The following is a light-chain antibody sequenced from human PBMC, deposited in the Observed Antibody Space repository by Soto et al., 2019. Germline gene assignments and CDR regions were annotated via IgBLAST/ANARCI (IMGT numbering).Light chain of an antibody. J-gene: IGKJ2*01. CDR2: KAS. CDR1: QSISSW. V-gene: IGKV1-5*03. Sequence: DIQMTQSPSTLSASVGDRVTITCRASQSISSWLAWYQQKPGKAPKLLIYKASSLESGVPSRFSGSGSGTELTLTISSLEPDDFATYYCQKYNSYPYTFGQGTKLEIK. CDR3: QKYNSYPYT.